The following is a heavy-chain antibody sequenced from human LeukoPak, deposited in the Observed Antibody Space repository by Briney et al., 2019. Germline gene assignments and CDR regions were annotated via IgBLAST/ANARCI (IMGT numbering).Heavy chain of an antibody. CDR1: GFTFTNYW. V-gene: IGHV3-7*01. J-gene: IGHJ4*02. CDR3: AREGQWLVLDYFDY. Sequence: PGGSLRLSCAASGFTFTNYWMSWVRQTPGKGLEWVASIKQDGSENYYVDSVKGRFTIYRDNAKNSLYLLMNSLRVEDTAVYYCAREGQWLVLDYFDYWGQGTLVTVSS. D-gene: IGHD6-19*01. CDR2: IKQDGSEN.